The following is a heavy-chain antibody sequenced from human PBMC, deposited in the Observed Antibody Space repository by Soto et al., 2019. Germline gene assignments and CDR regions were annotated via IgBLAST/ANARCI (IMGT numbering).Heavy chain of an antibody. J-gene: IGHJ5*02. D-gene: IGHD5-12*01. CDR1: GFTFDDYA. CDR2: ISWNSGSI. CDR3: AKGGIVATKSNWFDP. V-gene: IGHV3-9*01. Sequence: GGSLRLSCVASGFTFDDYAMHWVRQAPGKGLEWVSGISWNSGSIGYADSVKGRFTISRDNAKNSLYLQMNSLRAEDTALYYCAKGGIVATKSNWFDPWGQGTLVTVSS.